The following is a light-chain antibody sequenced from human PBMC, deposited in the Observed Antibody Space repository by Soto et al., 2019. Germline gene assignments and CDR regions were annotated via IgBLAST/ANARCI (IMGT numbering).Light chain of an antibody. CDR3: AAWDDSLSAVV. CDR2: RND. J-gene: IGLJ2*01. Sequence: QSVLTQPTSASGTPGQRVTISCSGSSSNIGSNYVYWYQQLPGSAPKLLIYRNDQRPSGVPDRFSASKSGTAASLAISGLRSEDEADYHCAAWDDSLSAVVFGGGTKVTVL. V-gene: IGLV1-47*01. CDR1: SSNIGSNY.